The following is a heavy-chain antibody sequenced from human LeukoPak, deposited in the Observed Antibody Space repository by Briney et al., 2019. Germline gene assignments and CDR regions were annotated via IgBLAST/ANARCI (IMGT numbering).Heavy chain of an antibody. CDR2: IIPIFGTA. Sequence: GASVKVSCKASGGTFSSYAISWVRQAPGQGLEWMGGIIPIFGTANYAQKFQGRVTITADESTSTAYMELSSLRSEGTAVYYCARDSVVVGGNTNFDYWGQGTLVTVSS. V-gene: IGHV1-69*13. CDR1: GGTFSSYA. D-gene: IGHD2-15*01. J-gene: IGHJ4*02. CDR3: ARDSVVVGGNTNFDY.